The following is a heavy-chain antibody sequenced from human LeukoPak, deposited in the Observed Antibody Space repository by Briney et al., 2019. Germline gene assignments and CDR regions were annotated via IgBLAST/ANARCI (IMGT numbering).Heavy chain of an antibody. CDR2: IYTSGST. D-gene: IGHD2/OR15-2a*01. CDR3: TRGDNN. J-gene: IGHJ4*02. Sequence: SQTLSLTCTVSGDSISSGSYYWSWIRQPAGKGLEWIGRIYTSGSTNYNPSLKSRVTISIDTSKNQFSLKLSSVTAADTAAYYCTRGDNNWGQGTLVTVSP. V-gene: IGHV4-61*02. CDR1: GDSISSGSYY.